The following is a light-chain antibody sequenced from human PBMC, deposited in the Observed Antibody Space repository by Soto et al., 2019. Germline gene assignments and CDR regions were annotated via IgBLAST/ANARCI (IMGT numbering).Light chain of an antibody. CDR1: SSNVGSNT. CDR3: ATWDDSLSGVV. V-gene: IGLV1-44*01. J-gene: IGLJ7*01. CDR2: SNV. Sequence: QSVLTQPPSASGTPGQRVTISCSGSSSNVGSNTVSWYQQLPGTAPKVLIYSNVLRPSGVPDRFSGSKSGTSASLAISGLQSEDEADYYCATWDDSLSGVVFGGGTQLTVL.